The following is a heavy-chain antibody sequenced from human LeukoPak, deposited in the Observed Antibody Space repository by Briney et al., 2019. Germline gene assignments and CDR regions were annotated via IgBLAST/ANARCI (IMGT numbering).Heavy chain of an antibody. Sequence: SVKVSCKASVGTFSSYAISWVRQAPGQGLEWMGGIIPIFGTANYAQKFQGRVTITTDESTSTAYMELSSLRSEDTAVYYCARGPEIRKSELCRDYFHYWDQGTLVTVSS. V-gene: IGHV1-69*05. CDR2: IIPIFGTA. J-gene: IGHJ4*02. CDR3: ARGPEIRKSELCRDYFHY. D-gene: IGHD1-26*01. CDR1: VGTFSSYA.